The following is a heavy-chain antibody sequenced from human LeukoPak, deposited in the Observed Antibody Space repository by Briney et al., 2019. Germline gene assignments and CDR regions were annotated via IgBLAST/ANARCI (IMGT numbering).Heavy chain of an antibody. CDR2: INSDGSSA. J-gene: IGHJ4*02. V-gene: IGHV3-74*01. CDR3: ARGGVGCFDY. Sequence: GGSLRLSCAASGFTFSDYWIHWVRHAPGKGLVWVSHINSDGSSATYADSVKGRLTISRDNAKNTVYLQMNSLRAEDTAVYFCARGGVGCFDYWGQGALVTVSS. D-gene: IGHD6-19*01. CDR1: GFTFSDYW.